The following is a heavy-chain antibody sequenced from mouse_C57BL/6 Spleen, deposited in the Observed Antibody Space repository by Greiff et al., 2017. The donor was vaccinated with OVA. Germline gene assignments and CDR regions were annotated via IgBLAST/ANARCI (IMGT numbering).Heavy chain of an antibody. V-gene: IGHV1-81*01. CDR3: ARSEASWDAFAY. Sequence: LVESGAELARPGASVKLSCKASGYTFTSYGISWVKQRTGQGLEWIGEIYPRSGNTYYNEKFKGKATLTADKSSSTAYMELRSLTSEDAAVYFCARSEASWDAFAYWGQGTLVTVSA. J-gene: IGHJ3*01. CDR1: GYTFTSYG. D-gene: IGHD4-1*01. CDR2: IYPRSGNT.